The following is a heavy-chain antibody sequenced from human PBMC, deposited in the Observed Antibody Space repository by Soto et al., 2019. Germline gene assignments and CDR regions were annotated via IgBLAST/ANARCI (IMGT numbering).Heavy chain of an antibody. CDR3: ARARAAAGMSSFYMDV. J-gene: IGHJ6*03. Sequence: GGSLRLSCAASGFTFSSYSMNWVRQAPGKGLEWVSSISSSSSYIYYADSVKGRFTISRDNAKNSLYLQMNSLRAEDTAVYYCARARAAAGMSSFYMDVWGKGTTVTVSS. V-gene: IGHV3-21*01. CDR1: GFTFSSYS. D-gene: IGHD6-13*01. CDR2: ISSSSSYI.